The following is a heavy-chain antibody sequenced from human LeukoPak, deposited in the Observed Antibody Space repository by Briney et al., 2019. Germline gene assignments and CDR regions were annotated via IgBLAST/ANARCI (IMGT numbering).Heavy chain of an antibody. CDR2: ISGGGGNT. Sequence: GGSLRLSCAASGFTFSSSAMSWVRQAPGKGLEWVSAISGGGGNTYYADSVKGRFTISRDNSKNTVYLQMNSLKAEDTAVYYCAKPLRGVISDYFAYWGHGTLVTVSS. J-gene: IGHJ4*01. V-gene: IGHV3-23*01. CDR3: AKPLRGVISDYFAY. D-gene: IGHD3-10*01. CDR1: GFTFSSSA.